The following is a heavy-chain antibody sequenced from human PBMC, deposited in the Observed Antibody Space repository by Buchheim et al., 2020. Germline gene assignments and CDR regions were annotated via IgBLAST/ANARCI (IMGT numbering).Heavy chain of an antibody. CDR2: IWYDGSNK. V-gene: IGHV3-33*01. CDR3: ARDMVRYSRAMGAFDI. Sequence: QVQLVESGGGVVQPGRSLRLSCAASGFTFSSYGMHWVRQAPGKGLEWVAVIWYDGSNKYYADSVKGRSTISRDNSKNTLYLQMNSLRAEDTAVYYCARDMVRYSRAMGAFDIWGQGT. J-gene: IGHJ3*02. CDR1: GFTFSSYG. D-gene: IGHD6-13*01.